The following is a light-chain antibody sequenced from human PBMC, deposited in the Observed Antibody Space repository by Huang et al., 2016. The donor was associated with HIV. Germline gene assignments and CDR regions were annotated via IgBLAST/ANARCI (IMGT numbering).Light chain of an antibody. CDR2: GAS. V-gene: IGKV1-9*01. CDR1: EGIGNY. J-gene: IGKJ1*01. CDR3: QQLSTYPRT. Sequence: IPLTQSPSSLSASVGDRVTITCRASEGIGNYLAWYQQKPGKAPKLLVYGASTLQNGVPARFSSAGSVTHFTLTISSLQPEDFATYYCQQLSTYPRTFGQGTKVEIK.